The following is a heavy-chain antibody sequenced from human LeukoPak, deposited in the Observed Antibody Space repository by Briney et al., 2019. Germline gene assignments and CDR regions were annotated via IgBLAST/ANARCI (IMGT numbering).Heavy chain of an antibody. CDR1: EVTFSTYT. CDR2: ISGSGNYI. V-gene: IGHV3-21*06. Sequence: GGSLRLSCAASEVTFSTYTMTWVRQAPGKGLEWVSSISGSGNYIYYADSLKGRFTISRDNANNLLFLQMSSLRAEDTAVYFCAGLRRAYYHYMDVWGKGTTVTVSS. CDR3: AGLRRAYYHYMDV. J-gene: IGHJ6*03.